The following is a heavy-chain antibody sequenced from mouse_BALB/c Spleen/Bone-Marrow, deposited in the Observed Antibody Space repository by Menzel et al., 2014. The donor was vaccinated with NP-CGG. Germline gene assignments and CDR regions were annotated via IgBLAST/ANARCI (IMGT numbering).Heavy chain of an antibody. Sequence: EVMLVESGGGLVQPGGSRKLSGAAPGSTFSSFGMHWVRQAPEKGQACVAYISSGSSTIYYADTAVGRFTNARANPKNTLFLQIPSLGSEHTAMYYCSRAGRSYGYFDYWVQGSPLT. CDR2: ISSGSSTI. J-gene: IGHJ2*01. V-gene: IGHV5-17*02. CDR3: SRAGRSYGYFDY. D-gene: IGHD1-1*01. CDR1: GSTFSSFG.